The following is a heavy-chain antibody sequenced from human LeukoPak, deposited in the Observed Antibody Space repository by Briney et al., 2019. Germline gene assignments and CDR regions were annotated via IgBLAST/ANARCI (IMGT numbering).Heavy chain of an antibody. CDR3: ARADRLDGGPYLIGP. J-gene: IGHJ5*02. Sequence: ASVKVSCKTSGYSFTDYYMHWVRQAPGQGLEWMGWINPNSGGTSSAQKFQGRATMTRDTSITTVYMEVSWLTSDDTTIYYCARADRLDGGPYLIGPWGQGTLVTVSS. D-gene: IGHD2-21*01. V-gene: IGHV1-2*02. CDR1: GYSFTDYY. CDR2: INPNSGGT.